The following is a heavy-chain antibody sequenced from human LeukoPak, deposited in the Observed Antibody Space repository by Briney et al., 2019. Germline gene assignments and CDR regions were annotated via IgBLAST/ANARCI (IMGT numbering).Heavy chain of an antibody. D-gene: IGHD2-15*01. J-gene: IGHJ1*01. CDR3: AGRGHRYSRD. CDR1: GDSVISGY. V-gene: IGHV4-4*09. CDR2: IQDSGIT. Sequence: SETLSLICNVSGDSVISGYWSWIRPCPGKGPEWIGFIQDSGITDYNPSLKSRLLMSVDTSKNQFSLNLRSVTAADTAVYYCAGRGHRYSRDWGQGILVTISS.